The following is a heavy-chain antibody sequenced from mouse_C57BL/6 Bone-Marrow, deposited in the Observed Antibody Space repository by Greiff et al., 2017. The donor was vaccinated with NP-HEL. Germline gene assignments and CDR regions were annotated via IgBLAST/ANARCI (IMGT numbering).Heavy chain of an antibody. V-gene: IGHV1-26*01. CDR3: ARELRGDY. J-gene: IGHJ4*01. Sequence: EVQLQQSGPELVKPGASVKISCKASGYTFTDYYMNWVKQSHGKSLEWIGDINPNNGGTSYNQKFKGKATLTVDKSSSTAYMELRSLTSEDSAVDYCARELRGDYWGQGTSVTVAS. CDR2: INPNNGGT. D-gene: IGHD1-3*01. CDR1: GYTFTDYY.